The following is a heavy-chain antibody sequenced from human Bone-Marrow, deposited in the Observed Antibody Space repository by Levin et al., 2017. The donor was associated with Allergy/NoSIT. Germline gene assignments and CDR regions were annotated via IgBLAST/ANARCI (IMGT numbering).Heavy chain of an antibody. CDR1: GYTFTSYA. CDR2: INAGNGNT. J-gene: IGHJ4*02. D-gene: IGHD3-10*01. Sequence: PGESLKISCKASGYTFTSYAMHWVRQAPGQRLEWMGWINAGNGNTKYSQKFQGRVTITRDTSASTAYMELSSLRSEDTAVYYCARAFGSGSYSIDYWGQGTLVTVSS. V-gene: IGHV1-3*01. CDR3: ARAFGSGSYSIDY.